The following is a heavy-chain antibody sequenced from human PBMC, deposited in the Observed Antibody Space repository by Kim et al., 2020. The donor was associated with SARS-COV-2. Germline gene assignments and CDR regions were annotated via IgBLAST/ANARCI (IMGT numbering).Heavy chain of an antibody. CDR2: ISYDGSNK. D-gene: IGHD2-15*01. CDR1: GFTFSSYA. Sequence: GGSLRLSCAASGFTFSSYAMHWVRQAPGKGLEWVAVISYDGSNKYYVDSVKGRFTMSRDNSKNTLYLQMNSLRAEDTAVYYCARPPTYCSGGSCYSSYYYYYYGMDVWGQGTTVTVSS. V-gene: IGHV3-30*04. CDR3: ARPPTYCSGGSCYSSYYYYYYGMDV. J-gene: IGHJ6*02.